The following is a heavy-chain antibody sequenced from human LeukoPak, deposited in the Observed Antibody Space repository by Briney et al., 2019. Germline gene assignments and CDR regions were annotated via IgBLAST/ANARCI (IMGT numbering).Heavy chain of an antibody. J-gene: IGHJ4*02. CDR1: GYTFTNND. V-gene: IGHV1-8*01. Sequence: ASVKVSCKASGYTFTNNDINWVRQATGQGLGWLGWMSPKNGNTGYAQKFHDRVALTSDTSISTAYLELSSLTDDDTAIYYCARGNAVSGDYWGQGTLVTVSS. CDR2: MSPKNGNT. CDR3: ARGNAVSGDY. D-gene: IGHD6-19*01.